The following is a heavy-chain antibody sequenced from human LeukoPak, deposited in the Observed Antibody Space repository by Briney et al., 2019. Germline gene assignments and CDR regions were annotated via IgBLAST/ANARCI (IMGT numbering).Heavy chain of an antibody. J-gene: IGHJ6*02. D-gene: IGHD3-10*01. V-gene: IGHV5-51*01. CDR1: GYSFTSYW. CDR3: AVRASGEDYYYGMDV. CDR2: IYPGDSDT. Sequence: GESLKISCKGSGYSFTSYWIGWVRQMPGKGLEWMGIIYPGDSDTGYSPSFQGQVTISADKSISTAYLQWSSLKASDTAMYYCAVRASGEDYYYGMDVWGQGTTVTVSS.